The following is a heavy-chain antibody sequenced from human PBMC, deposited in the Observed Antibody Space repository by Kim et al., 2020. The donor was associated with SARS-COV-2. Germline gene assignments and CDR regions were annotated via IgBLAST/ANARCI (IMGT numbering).Heavy chain of an antibody. CDR2: INPNSGGT. CDR3: ARVRVLTGYSPSYWYFDL. Sequence: ASVKVSCKASGYTFTGYYMHWVRQAPGQGLEWMGWINPNSGGTNYAQKFQGRVTMTRDTSISTAYMELSRLRSDDTAVYYCARVRVLTGYSPSYWYFDLWGRGTLVTVSS. J-gene: IGHJ2*01. D-gene: IGHD3-9*01. V-gene: IGHV1-2*02. CDR1: GYTFTGYY.